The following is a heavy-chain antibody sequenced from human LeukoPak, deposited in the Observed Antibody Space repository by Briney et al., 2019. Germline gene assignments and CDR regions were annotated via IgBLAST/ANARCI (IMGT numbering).Heavy chain of an antibody. CDR2: IRYDGSSE. CDR1: GFTFSRFG. CDR3: AKDRELELPFDY. J-gene: IGHJ4*02. V-gene: IGHV3-30*02. D-gene: IGHD1-7*01. Sequence: GGSLRLSCTASGFTFSRFGMHWVRQAPGQGLEWVAFIRYDGSSEYYVDSVKGRFTISRDDSKNTLHLQMNSLRAEDTAVYYCAKDRELELPFDYWGQGTLVTVSS.